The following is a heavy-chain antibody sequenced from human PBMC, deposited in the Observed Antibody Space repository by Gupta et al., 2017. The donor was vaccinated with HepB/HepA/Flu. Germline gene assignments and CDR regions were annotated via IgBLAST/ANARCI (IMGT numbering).Heavy chain of an antibody. Sequence: QVQLQESGPGLVKPSETLSLTCTVSGGSISSYYWSGIRQPAGKGLEWIGRIYTSGSTNYNPARKSRVTMSVETSKNQLSRKLRSVTAAATAVYYCAIDAGTTSRNWFAPGGQGTLVTVSS. CDR1: GGSISSYY. D-gene: IGHD4-17*01. V-gene: IGHV4-4*07. J-gene: IGHJ5*02. CDR3: AIDAGTTSRNWFAP. CDR2: IYTSGST.